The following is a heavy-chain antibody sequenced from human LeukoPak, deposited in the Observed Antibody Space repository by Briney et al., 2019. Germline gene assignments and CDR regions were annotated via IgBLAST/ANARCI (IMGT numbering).Heavy chain of an antibody. Sequence: ASVKVSCKASGYTFTTYDINWVRQATGQGLEWMGWMNPNSGNIGYAQKFQGRVTMTRNTSISTAYMELSSLRSEDTAVYYCARGRGGGRRENWFDPWGREPWSPSPQ. D-gene: IGHD3-16*01. CDR1: GYTFTTYD. J-gene: IGHJ5*02. V-gene: IGHV1-8*01. CDR3: ARGRGGGRRENWFDP. CDR2: MNPNSGNI.